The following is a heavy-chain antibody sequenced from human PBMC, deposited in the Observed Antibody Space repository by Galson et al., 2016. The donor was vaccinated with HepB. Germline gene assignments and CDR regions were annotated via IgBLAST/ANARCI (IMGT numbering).Heavy chain of an antibody. CDR2: ISHSGSA. D-gene: IGHD2-21*01. V-gene: IGHV4-31*03. CDR3: AKMYSAYSPFDD. J-gene: IGHJ4*02. Sequence: PLSLTCTVSGVSISYSGRYWTWVRQHPGQGLEWIGFISHSGSAYYNLSLRSRLTISVDTAKNQFSLKLSSVTAADTAMYYCAKMYSAYSPFDDWGQGTLVSVSS. CDR1: GVSISYSGRY.